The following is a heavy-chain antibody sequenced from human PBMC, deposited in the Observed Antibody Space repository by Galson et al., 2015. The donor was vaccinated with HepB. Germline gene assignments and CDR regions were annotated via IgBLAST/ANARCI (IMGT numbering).Heavy chain of an antibody. CDR3: AQEDWDVTGRSAVF. J-gene: IGHJ4*02. CDR2: ISFDGKAD. V-gene: IGHV3-30*18. D-gene: IGHD1-20*01. Sequence: SLRLSCAASGFTFSIYATNWVRQAPGKGLEWVARISFDGKADVYADSVKGRFTISRDNSRDTLYLQMNSLTVEDTAVYYCAQEDWDVTGRSAVFWGQGTLVTVSS. CDR1: GFTFSIYA.